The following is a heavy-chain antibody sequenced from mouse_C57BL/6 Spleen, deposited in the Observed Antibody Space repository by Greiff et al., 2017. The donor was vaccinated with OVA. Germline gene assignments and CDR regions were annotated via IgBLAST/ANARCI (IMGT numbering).Heavy chain of an antibody. Sequence: VQLQESGPELVKPGASVKISCKASGYAFSSSWMNWVKQRPGKGLEWIGRIYPGDGDTNYNGKFKGKATLTADKSSSTAYMQLSSLTSEDSAVYFCARRGSKGGFDYWGQGTTLTVSS. CDR3: ARRGSKGGFDY. D-gene: IGHD1-3*01. V-gene: IGHV1-82*01. CDR1: GYAFSSSW. J-gene: IGHJ2*01. CDR2: IYPGDGDT.